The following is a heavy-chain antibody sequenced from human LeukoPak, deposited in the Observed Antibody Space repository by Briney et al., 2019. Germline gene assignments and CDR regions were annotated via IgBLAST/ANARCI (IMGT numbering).Heavy chain of an antibody. CDR1: GYTFTGYY. D-gene: IGHD3-10*01. CDR3: ARVVITDYYYYYGMDV. V-gene: IGHV1-2*02. Sequence: ASVKVSCKASGYTFTGYYMHWVRRAPGQGLEWMGWINPNSGGTNYAQKFQGRVTMTRDTSISTAYMELSRLRSDDTAVYYCARVVITDYYYYYGMDVWGQGTTVTVSS. CDR2: INPNSGGT. J-gene: IGHJ6*02.